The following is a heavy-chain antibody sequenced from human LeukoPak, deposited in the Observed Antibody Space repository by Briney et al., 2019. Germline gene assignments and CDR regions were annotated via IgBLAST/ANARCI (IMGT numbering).Heavy chain of an antibody. CDR1: GFTFDDYG. J-gene: IGHJ4*02. Sequence: GGSLRLSCAASGFTFDDYGMSWVRQAPGKGLEWVAVIWYDGSNKYYADSVKGRFTISRDNSKNTLYLQMNSLRAEDTAVYYCAKDGGIDWGQGTLVTVSS. CDR2: IWYDGSNK. CDR3: AKDGGID. V-gene: IGHV3-33*06. D-gene: IGHD3-16*01.